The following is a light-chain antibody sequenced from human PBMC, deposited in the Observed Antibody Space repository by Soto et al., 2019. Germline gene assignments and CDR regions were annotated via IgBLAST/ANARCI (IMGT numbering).Light chain of an antibody. Sequence: DIVLTQSPGTLSLSPGERATLSFRASQSVSSSDLAWYQQKPGQAPRLLIYGASRRATGIPDRFSGSGSGIDFSLTISRLEPEDFAVYYCQHYGSSRTFGQGTKVEIK. CDR3: QHYGSSRT. J-gene: IGKJ1*01. CDR1: QSVSSSD. CDR2: GAS. V-gene: IGKV3-20*01.